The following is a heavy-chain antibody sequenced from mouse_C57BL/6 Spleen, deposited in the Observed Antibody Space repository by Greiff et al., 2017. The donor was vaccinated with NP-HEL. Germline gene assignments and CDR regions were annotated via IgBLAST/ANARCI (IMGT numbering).Heavy chain of an antibody. Sequence: EVMLVESGGGLVKPGGSLKLSCAASGFTFSDYGMHWVRQAPEKGLEWVAYISSGSSTIYYADTVKGRFTISRDNAKNTLFLQMTSLRSEDTAMYYCARGGDGYFDVWGTGTTVTVSS. CDR3: ARGGDGYFDV. J-gene: IGHJ1*03. D-gene: IGHD3-3*01. CDR1: GFTFSDYG. CDR2: ISSGSSTI. V-gene: IGHV5-17*01.